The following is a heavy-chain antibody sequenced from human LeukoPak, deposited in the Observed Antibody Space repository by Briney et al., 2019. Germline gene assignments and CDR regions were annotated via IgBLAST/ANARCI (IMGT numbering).Heavy chain of an antibody. V-gene: IGHV3-21*01. CDR2: ISSSSSYI. J-gene: IGHJ4*02. D-gene: IGHD6-13*01. Sequence: GGSLRLSCAASGFTFSSYSMNWVRQAPGKGLEWVSSISSSSSYIYYAGSVKGRFTISRDNAKNSLYLQMNSLRAEDTAVYYCARDLAGYSSSWYPDYWGQGTLVTVSS. CDR3: ARDLAGYSSSWYPDY. CDR1: GFTFSSYS.